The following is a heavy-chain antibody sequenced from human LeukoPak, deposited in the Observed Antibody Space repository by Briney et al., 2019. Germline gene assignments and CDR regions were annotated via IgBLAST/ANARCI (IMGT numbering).Heavy chain of an antibody. J-gene: IGHJ4*02. CDR3: ASTARQSYFDY. CDR1: GFTFSSYN. CDR2: ISSSSSYT. Sequence: GGSLRLSCAASGFTFSSYNMNWVRQAPGKGLEWVSSISSSSSYTYYADSVKGRFTISRDNAKNSLYLQMNSLRVEDTAVYYCASTARQSYFDYWGQGILVTVSS. V-gene: IGHV3-21*01.